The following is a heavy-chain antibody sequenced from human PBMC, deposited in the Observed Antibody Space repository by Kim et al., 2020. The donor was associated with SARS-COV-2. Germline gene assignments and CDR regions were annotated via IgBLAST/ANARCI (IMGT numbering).Heavy chain of an antibody. J-gene: IGHJ3*02. V-gene: IGHV3-15*01. Sequence: GGSLRLSCAASGFTFSNAWMSWVRRAPGKGLEWVGRIKSKTDGGTTDYAAPVKGRFTISRDDSKNTLYLQMNSLKTEDTAVYYCTTSAPYYYDSSAAFDIWGQGTMVTVSS. D-gene: IGHD3-22*01. CDR1: GFTFSNAW. CDR3: TTSAPYYYDSSAAFDI. CDR2: IKSKTDGGTT.